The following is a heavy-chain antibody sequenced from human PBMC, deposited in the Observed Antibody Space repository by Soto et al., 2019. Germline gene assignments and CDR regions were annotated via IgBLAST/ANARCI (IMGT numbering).Heavy chain of an antibody. Sequence: EVQLVESGGGLVQPGGSLRLSCAASGFTVSTKYMSWVRQAPGKGLEWVSVIYSGGSTFYADYVRGRFTISRDNSKNTVNLQMNSLRAEDTAVYYCERDPWAAAYWGQGTLVTVSS. CDR1: GFTVSTKY. CDR2: IYSGGST. J-gene: IGHJ4*02. CDR3: ERDPWAAAY. V-gene: IGHV3-66*01. D-gene: IGHD6-25*01.